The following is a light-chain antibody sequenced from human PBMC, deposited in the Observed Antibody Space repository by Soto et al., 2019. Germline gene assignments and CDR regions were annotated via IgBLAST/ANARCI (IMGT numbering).Light chain of an antibody. Sequence: DIQMTQSPSTLSASVGDRVTITCRASQNISNWLAWYQQRPGRAPNLLIHDASTLESGVPSRFSGSESVTEFALTISGLQPDDFATYCCQQYYTLYTFGQGTKLEIK. J-gene: IGKJ2*01. CDR2: DAS. CDR1: QNISNW. CDR3: QQYYTLYT. V-gene: IGKV1-5*01.